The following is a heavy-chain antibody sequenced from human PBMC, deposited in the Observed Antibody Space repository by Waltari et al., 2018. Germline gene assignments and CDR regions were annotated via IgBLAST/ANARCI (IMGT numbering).Heavy chain of an antibody. CDR1: GFTFSSYA. D-gene: IGHD2-15*01. V-gene: IGHV3-30-3*01. J-gene: IGHJ3*02. CDR2: ISYDGSNK. CDR3: ARVESVGGSPNAFDI. Sequence: QEQLVESGGGVVQPGRSLRLSCAASGFTFSSYAMHWVRQAPGKGLEWVAVISYDGSNKYYADSVKGRFTISRDNSKNTLYLQMNSLRAEDTAVYYCARVESVGGSPNAFDIWGQGTMVTVSS.